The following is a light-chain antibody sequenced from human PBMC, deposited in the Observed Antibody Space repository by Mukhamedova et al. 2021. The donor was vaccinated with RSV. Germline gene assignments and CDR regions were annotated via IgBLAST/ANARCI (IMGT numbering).Light chain of an antibody. Sequence: GTSSDVGGYNYVSWYQQHPGKAPKLMIYEVSNRPSGVSNRFSGSKSGNTVSLTISGLQAEDEADYYCSSYTSSSTLVFGTGTKVTV. CDR3: SSYTSSSTLV. CDR2: EVS. J-gene: IGLJ1*01. CDR1: SSDVGGYNY. V-gene: IGLV2-14*01.